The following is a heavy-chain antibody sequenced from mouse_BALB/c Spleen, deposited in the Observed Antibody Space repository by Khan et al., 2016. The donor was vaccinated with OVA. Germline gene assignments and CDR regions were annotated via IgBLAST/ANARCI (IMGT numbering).Heavy chain of an antibody. CDR2: ISTGGSYT. D-gene: IGHD1-1*01. V-gene: IGHV5-6*01. CDR1: GFTFSTYG. CDR3: ERLAYYYDSEGFAY. Sequence: EVQLVESGGDLVKPGGSLKLSCAASGFTFSTYGMSLVRQTPDKRLEWVATISTGGSYTYYPDSVKGRFTISRDNAKNTLYLQMSSLKSEDTAMFYCERLAYYYDSEGFAYWGQGTLVTVSA. J-gene: IGHJ3*01.